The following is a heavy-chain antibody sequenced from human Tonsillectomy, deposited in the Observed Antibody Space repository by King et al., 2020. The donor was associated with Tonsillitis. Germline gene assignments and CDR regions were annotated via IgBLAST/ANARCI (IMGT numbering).Heavy chain of an antibody. CDR1: GGSFSGYY. D-gene: IGHD2-21*01. CDR2: INHSGSS. Sequence: VQLPQWGAGLLKPSETLSLTCVVGGGSFSGYYWTWIRQSPGKGLEWIGEINHSGSSTYNPSLKSRVTILVDTSKNQFSVKLSSVTAADTGVYYCARGNMWNYYYGMDAWGQGTTVTVSS. CDR3: ARGNMWNYYYGMDA. J-gene: IGHJ6*02. V-gene: IGHV4-34*01.